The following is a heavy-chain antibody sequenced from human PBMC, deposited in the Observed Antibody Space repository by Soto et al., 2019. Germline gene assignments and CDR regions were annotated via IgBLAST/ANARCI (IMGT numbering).Heavy chain of an antibody. Sequence: ASVKVSCKASGYSFTSYGISWVRQAPGQGLEWMGIINTNGASTSYAQKFQGRVTMTRDTSTSTVYMELSSLRSEDTAVYYCARDRQVVPAAIGYWGQGTLVTVSS. CDR2: INTNGAST. J-gene: IGHJ4*02. V-gene: IGHV1-46*01. D-gene: IGHD2-2*01. CDR1: GYSFTSYG. CDR3: ARDRQVVPAAIGY.